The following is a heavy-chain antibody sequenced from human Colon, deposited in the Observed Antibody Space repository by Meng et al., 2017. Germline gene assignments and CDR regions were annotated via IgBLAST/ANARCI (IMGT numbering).Heavy chain of an antibody. J-gene: IGHJ4*02. D-gene: IGHD1-26*01. CDR3: ARDSAIVGAKYYFDD. V-gene: IGHV1-18*01. CDR2: ISAYNGDT. Sequence: ASVKVSCKASGYTFTNNGISWVRQAPGQGLEWMGWISAYNGDTHYAQNLQSRVTMTTDTSTNTAYMELRSLRSDDTAVYYCARDSAIVGAKYYFDDWGQGTLVTVSS. CDR1: GYTFTNNG.